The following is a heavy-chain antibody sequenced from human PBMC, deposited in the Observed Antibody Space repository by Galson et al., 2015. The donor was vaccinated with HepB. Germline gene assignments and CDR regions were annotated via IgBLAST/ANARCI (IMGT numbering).Heavy chain of an antibody. J-gene: IGHJ4*02. CDR2: ISWNSGSI. D-gene: IGHD2-2*01. CDR1: GFTFDDYA. V-gene: IGHV3-9*01. Sequence: SLRLSCAASGFTFDDYAMHWVRQAPGKGLEWVSGISWNSGSIGYADSVKGRFTISRDNAKNSLYLQMNSLRAEDTALYYCAKSSGYQLLDTLDYWGQGTLVTVSS. CDR3: AKSSGYQLLDTLDY.